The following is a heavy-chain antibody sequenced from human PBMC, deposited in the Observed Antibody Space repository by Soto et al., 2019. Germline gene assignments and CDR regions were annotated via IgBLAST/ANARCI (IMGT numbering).Heavy chain of an antibody. CDR3: AGSRDGYNYFDY. CDR1: GFTFSSYG. J-gene: IGHJ4*02. V-gene: IGHV3-30*03. Sequence: GGSLRLSCAASGFTFSSYGMHWVRQAPGKGLEWVAVISYDGSNKYYADSVKGRFTISRDNSKNTLYLQMNSLRAEDTAVYYCAGSRDGYNYFDYWGQGTLVTVSS. CDR2: ISYDGSNK. D-gene: IGHD5-12*01.